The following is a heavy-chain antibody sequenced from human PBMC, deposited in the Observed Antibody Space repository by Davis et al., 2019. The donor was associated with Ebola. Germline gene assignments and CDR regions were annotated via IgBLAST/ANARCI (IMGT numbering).Heavy chain of an antibody. Sequence: SETLSLTCAVYGGSFSGSYLSWIRQPPGKGLEWIGEINHSGSSNYNPSLTSRVTISVDTSKNQFSLKLSSVTAADTAVYYCARGDSYYDPSGYYAGPEAPDHWGQGTLVSVSS. J-gene: IGHJ4*02. CDR3: ARGDSYYDPSGYYAGPEAPDH. CDR2: INHSGSS. CDR1: GGSFSGSY. D-gene: IGHD3-22*01. V-gene: IGHV4-34*01.